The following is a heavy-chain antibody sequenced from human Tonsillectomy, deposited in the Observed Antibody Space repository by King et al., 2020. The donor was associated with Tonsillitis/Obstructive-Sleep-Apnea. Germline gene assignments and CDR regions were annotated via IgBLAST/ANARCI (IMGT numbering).Heavy chain of an antibody. V-gene: IGHV3-21*01. CDR2: ISSSSSYI. Sequence: VQLVQSGGGLVKPGGSLRLSGAASGFTFSSYSMNWVRQAPGKGLEWVSSISSSSSYIYYADSVKGRFTISRDNAKNSLYLQMNSLRAEDTAVYYCARATPDCSSTSCLGYWGQGTLVTVSS. CDR3: ARATPDCSSTSCLGY. D-gene: IGHD2-2*01. CDR1: GFTFSSYS. J-gene: IGHJ4*02.